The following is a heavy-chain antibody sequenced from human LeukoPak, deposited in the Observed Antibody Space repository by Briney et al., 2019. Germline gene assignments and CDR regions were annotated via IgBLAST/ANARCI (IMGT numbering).Heavy chain of an antibody. D-gene: IGHD3-3*01. Sequence: GGSLRLSCAASGFTFSDYYMSWIRQAPGKGLEWVSGINWNGGSTYYRDSVKGRFTISRDNAKNSLYLQMNSLRAEDTALYYCARVKGSGYRNSIDYWGQGTLVTVSS. CDR1: GFTFSDYY. CDR2: INWNGGST. V-gene: IGHV3-20*04. CDR3: ARVKGSGYRNSIDY. J-gene: IGHJ4*02.